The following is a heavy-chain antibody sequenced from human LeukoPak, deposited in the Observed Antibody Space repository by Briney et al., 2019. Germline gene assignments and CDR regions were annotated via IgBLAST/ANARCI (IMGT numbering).Heavy chain of an antibody. V-gene: IGHV3-23*01. CDR2: ISGSGGST. CDR3: AKSGIPYYYDSSGYVYYFDY. Sequence: GGSLRLSCAASGFTLSSYAMSWVRQAPGKGLEWVSAISGSGGSTYYADSVKGRFTISRDNSKNTLYLQMNSLRAEDTAVYYCAKSGIPYYYDSSGYVYYFDYWGQGTLVTVSS. D-gene: IGHD3-22*01. J-gene: IGHJ4*02. CDR1: GFTLSSYA.